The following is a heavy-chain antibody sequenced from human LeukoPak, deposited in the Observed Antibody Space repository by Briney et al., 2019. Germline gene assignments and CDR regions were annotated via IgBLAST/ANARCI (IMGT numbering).Heavy chain of an antibody. D-gene: IGHD3-10*01. J-gene: IGHJ5*02. V-gene: IGHV4-31*03. CDR3: ARDIKYYYGSGSYNWFDP. Sequence: TLSLTCTVSGGSISSGGYYWSWIRQHPGKGLEWIGYIYYSGSTYYNPSLKSRVTISVDTSKNQFSLKLSSVTAADTAVYYCARDIKYYYGSGSYNWFDPWGQGTLVTVSS. CDR1: GGSISSGGYY. CDR2: IYYSGST.